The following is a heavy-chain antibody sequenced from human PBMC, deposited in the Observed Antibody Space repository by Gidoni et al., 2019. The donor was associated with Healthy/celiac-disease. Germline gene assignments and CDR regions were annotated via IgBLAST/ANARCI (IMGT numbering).Heavy chain of an antibody. CDR2: IKSKTDGGTT. Sequence: SVSNAWMNWVRQAPGKGLEWVGRIKSKTDGGTTDYAAPVKGRFTISRDDSKNTLYLQMNSLKTEDTAVYYCTTGYYDSSGRPRSDAFDIWGQGTMVTVSS. D-gene: IGHD3-22*01. J-gene: IGHJ3*02. V-gene: IGHV3-15*07. CDR3: TTGYYDSSGRPRSDAFDI. CDR1: SVSNAW.